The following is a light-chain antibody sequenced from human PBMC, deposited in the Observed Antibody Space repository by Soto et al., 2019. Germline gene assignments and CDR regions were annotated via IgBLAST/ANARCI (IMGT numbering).Light chain of an antibody. J-gene: IGLJ2*01. CDR2: EVT. Sequence: QSALTQPPSVSGSPGQSVTISCTGTSSDVGSYNRVSWYQQPPGPAPKLMIYEVTNRPSGVPDRFSGTKSGNMASLTISGLQAEDEADYYCSSYTTDTTLVFGGGTQLTVL. CDR1: SSDVGSYNR. V-gene: IGLV2-18*02. CDR3: SSYTTDTTLV.